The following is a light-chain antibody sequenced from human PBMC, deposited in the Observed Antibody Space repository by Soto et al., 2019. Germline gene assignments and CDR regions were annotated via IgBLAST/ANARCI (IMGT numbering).Light chain of an antibody. V-gene: IGKV3-15*01. CDR2: SAS. CDR1: QSVSSN. J-gene: IGKJ2*01. CDR3: QPYNTCAT. Sequence: EIVMTQSPGTLSVSPGERVTLSCRASQSVSSNLAWYQQKPGQAPRLLIHSASTRATGIPARFSGSGAGAEFTLTISSLQSEDFALYDCQPYNTCATFGQGTKLEIK.